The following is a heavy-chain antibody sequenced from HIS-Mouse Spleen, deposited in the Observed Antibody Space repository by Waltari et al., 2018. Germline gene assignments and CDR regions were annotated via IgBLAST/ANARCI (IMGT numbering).Heavy chain of an antibody. CDR2: IYYSGST. D-gene: IGHD6-13*01. CDR1: GGSISSSSYY. J-gene: IGHJ4*02. V-gene: IGHV4-39*07. Sequence: QLQLQESGPGLVKPSETLSLTCTVSGGSISSSSYYWGWIRQPPGKGLEWIGRIYYSGSTYYNPSLKSRVTISVDTSKNQFSLKLSSVTAADTAVYYCARRVAAAGTTPYGFFDYWGQGTLVTVSS. CDR3: ARRVAAAGTTPYGFFDY.